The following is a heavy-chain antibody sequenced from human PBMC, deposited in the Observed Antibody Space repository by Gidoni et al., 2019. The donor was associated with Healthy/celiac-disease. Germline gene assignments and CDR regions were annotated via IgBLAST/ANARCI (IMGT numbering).Heavy chain of an antibody. V-gene: IGHV4-34*01. CDR2: INHSGST. J-gene: IGHJ4*02. CDR1: GGSFSGYY. CDR3: ARGRVTRIVVVREYYFDY. Sequence: QVQLQHWGAGLLKPSETLSLTCAVYGGSFSGYYWSWIRQPPGKGLEWIGEINHSGSTNYNPSLKSRVTIAVDTSKNQFSLKLSSVTAADTAVYYWARGRVTRIVVVREYYFDYWGQGTLVTVSS. D-gene: IGHD3-22*01.